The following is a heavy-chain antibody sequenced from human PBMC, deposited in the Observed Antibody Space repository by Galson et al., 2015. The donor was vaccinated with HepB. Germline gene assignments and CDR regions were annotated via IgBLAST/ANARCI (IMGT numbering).Heavy chain of an antibody. D-gene: IGHD6-13*01. CDR3: ARVGGLAAAGYYNWFDP. V-gene: IGHV3-33*01. J-gene: IGHJ5*02. Sequence: SLRLSCAASGFTFSSYGMHWVRQAPGKGLEWVAVIWYDGSNKYYADSVKGRFTISRDNSKNTLYLQMNSLRAEDTAVYYCARVGGLAAAGYYNWFDPWGQGTLVTVSS. CDR1: GFTFSSYG. CDR2: IWYDGSNK.